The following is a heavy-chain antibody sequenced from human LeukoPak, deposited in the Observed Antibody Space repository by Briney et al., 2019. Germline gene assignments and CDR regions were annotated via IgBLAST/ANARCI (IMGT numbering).Heavy chain of an antibody. CDR2: ISSSGSTI. J-gene: IGHJ4*02. V-gene: IGHV3-48*03. D-gene: IGHD4/OR15-4a*01. Sequence: PGGSLRLSCAASGFTFSSYEMNWVRQAPGKGLEWVSYISSSGSTIYYADSVKGRFTISRGNAKNSLYLQMNSLRAEDTAVYYCASLAGYGEYFDYWGQGTLVTVSS. CDR3: ASLAGYGEYFDY. CDR1: GFTFSSYE.